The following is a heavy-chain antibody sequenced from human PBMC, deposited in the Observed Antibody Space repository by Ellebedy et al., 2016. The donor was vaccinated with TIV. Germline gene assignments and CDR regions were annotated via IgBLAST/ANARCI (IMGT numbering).Heavy chain of an antibody. D-gene: IGHD2-15*01. Sequence: SETLSLXXAVYGGSFSGYYWSWIRQLPGKGLEWIGEINHSGSTNYNPSLKSRVTISVDTSKNQFSLKLSSVTAADTAVYYCARAVVVAGLLYYYYGMDVWGQGTTVTVSS. J-gene: IGHJ6*02. CDR2: INHSGST. CDR1: GGSFSGYY. CDR3: ARAVVVAGLLYYYYGMDV. V-gene: IGHV4-34*01.